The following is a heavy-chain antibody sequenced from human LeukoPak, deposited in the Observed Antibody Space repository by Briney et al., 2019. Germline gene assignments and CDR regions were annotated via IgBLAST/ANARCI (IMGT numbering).Heavy chain of an antibody. Sequence: GGSLRLSCAASGFSFSSYGMHWVRQAPGKGLEWVAVIWYDGNNKYYADSVKDRFTISRDNSKNTLFLQMNSLRAEDTAVYYCARDRYDILTGYYMYFDYWGQGSLVTVSS. D-gene: IGHD3-9*01. J-gene: IGHJ4*02. CDR1: GFSFSSYG. CDR3: ARDRYDILTGYYMYFDY. V-gene: IGHV3-33*01. CDR2: IWYDGNNK.